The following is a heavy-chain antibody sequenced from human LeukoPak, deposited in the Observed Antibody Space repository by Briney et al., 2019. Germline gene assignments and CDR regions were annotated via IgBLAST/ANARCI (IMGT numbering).Heavy chain of an antibody. V-gene: IGHV3-66*04. Sequence: GGSLRLSCAASGFSVSSNYMNWVRQAPGKGLEWVSVIHSGGTTYYADSVKDRFTISRDDSRNTVYLRMNSLRLEDTAVYYCARPIFSAAFRREAFDVWGQGTVVTVSS. CDR2: IHSGGTT. D-gene: IGHD3-3*01. CDR3: ARPIFSAAFRREAFDV. J-gene: IGHJ3*01. CDR1: GFSVSSNY.